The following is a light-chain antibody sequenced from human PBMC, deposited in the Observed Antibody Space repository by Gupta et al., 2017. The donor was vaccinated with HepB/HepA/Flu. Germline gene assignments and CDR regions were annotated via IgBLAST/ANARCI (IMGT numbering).Light chain of an antibody. Sequence: QSALTQPASVSGSPGQSIAISSTGTSSDFGRNNYISWYQQHPGKAPKLMIHDVNKRPSGVSDRFSGSRSGNTASLTISRLQAEDEADYYCSSYTSSGTYVFGAGTKVTVL. CDR1: SSDFGRNNY. J-gene: IGLJ1*01. CDR3: SSYTSSGTYV. CDR2: DVN. V-gene: IGLV2-14*03.